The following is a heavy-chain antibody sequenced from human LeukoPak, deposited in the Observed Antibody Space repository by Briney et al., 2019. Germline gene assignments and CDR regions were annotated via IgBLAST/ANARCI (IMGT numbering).Heavy chain of an antibody. V-gene: IGHV3-7*01. CDR1: GFTFSSYW. Sequence: GGSLRLSCAASGFTFSSYWMSWVRQAPGKGLEWVANIKQDGSEKYYVDSVKGRFTISRDNAKNSLYLQVNSLRAEDTAVYYCAKANAQWLVGLVDYWGQGTLVTVSS. J-gene: IGHJ4*02. D-gene: IGHD6-19*01. CDR2: IKQDGSEK. CDR3: AKANAQWLVGLVDY.